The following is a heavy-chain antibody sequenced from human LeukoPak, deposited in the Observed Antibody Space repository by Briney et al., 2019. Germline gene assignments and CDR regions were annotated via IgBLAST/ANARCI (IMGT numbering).Heavy chain of an antibody. Sequence: GGSMRLSCTASGFTFGDYVMSWVRQAPGKGLEWVGFIRSKAYGGSAKNAASVKGRFTISRDDSRSIAYLQMNSLKTEDTAVYYCTRRYNYDSSGYYYVRDAFDIWGQGTMVTVSS. V-gene: IGHV3-49*04. J-gene: IGHJ3*02. D-gene: IGHD3-22*01. CDR2: IRSKAYGGSA. CDR1: GFTFGDYV. CDR3: TRRYNYDSSGYYYVRDAFDI.